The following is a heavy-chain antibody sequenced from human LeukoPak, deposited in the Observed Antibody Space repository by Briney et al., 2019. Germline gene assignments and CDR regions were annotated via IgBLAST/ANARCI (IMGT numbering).Heavy chain of an antibody. CDR1: GFTLSNNH. J-gene: IGHJ5*01. V-gene: IGHV3-30*03. Sequence: GGSLRLSCAAGFTLSNNHLHWFRQRPGKGREWLAVSTYDGSKSFHADSVKGRFIISRDNSKNTIYLQMDNLKAEDTAVYYCARVMLRGHSFGLDSWGQGTVVTVSS. CDR3: ARVMLRGHSFGLDS. D-gene: IGHD5-18*01. CDR2: STYDGSKS.